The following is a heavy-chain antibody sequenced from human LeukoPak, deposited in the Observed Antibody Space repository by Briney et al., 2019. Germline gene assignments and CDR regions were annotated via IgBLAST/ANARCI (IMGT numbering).Heavy chain of an antibody. V-gene: IGHV3-11*06. CDR3: ARGGFSGWYPVSGTNFDY. J-gene: IGHJ4*02. CDR2: ISSSSSYT. Sequence: PGRSLRLSCAASGFTFSDYYMSWIRQAPGKGLEWVSYISSSSSYTNYADSVKGRFTISRDNAKNSLYLQMNSLRAEDTAVYYCARGGFSGWYPVSGTNFDYWGQGTLVTVSS. D-gene: IGHD6-19*01. CDR1: GFTFSDYY.